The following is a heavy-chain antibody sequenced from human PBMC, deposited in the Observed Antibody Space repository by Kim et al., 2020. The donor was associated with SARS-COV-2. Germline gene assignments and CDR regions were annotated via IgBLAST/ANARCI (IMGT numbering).Heavy chain of an antibody. V-gene: IGHV3-21*04. CDR2: ISSSRSYI. CDR1: GFTFSSYS. Sequence: GGSLRLSCAASGFTFSSYSMNWVRQAPGKGLGWVSSISSSRSYIYYADSVKGRFTSSRDNAKNSLYLQMNSLRAEDTAEYHCARDFPYDSSGYHPFDDWGRATLDTVTS. J-gene: IGHJ4*01. CDR3: ARDFPYDSSGYHPFDD. D-gene: IGHD3-22*01.